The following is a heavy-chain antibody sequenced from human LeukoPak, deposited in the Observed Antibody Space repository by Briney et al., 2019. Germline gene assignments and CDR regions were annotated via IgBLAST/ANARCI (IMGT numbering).Heavy chain of an antibody. CDR2: IYYSGST. Sequence: SETLSLTCSVSGDSITGYYWGWIRQPPGKGLEWIGTIYYSGSTYYNPSLKSRVTISVDTSKNQFSLKLTSVTATDTAVYYCARHLFGSGYYPDYWGQGTLVTVSS. CDR3: ARHLFGSGYYPDY. J-gene: IGHJ4*02. D-gene: IGHD3-22*01. V-gene: IGHV4-39*01. CDR1: GDSITGYY.